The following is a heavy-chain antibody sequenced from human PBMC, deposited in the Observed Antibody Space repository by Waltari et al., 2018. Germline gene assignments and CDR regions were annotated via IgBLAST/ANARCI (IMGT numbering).Heavy chain of an antibody. J-gene: IGHJ3*02. V-gene: IGHV3-48*03. CDR2: NSSSGSTI. D-gene: IGHD4-17*01. Sequence: EVQLVESGGGLVQPGGSLRLSCAASGFTFSSYEMNWVRQAPGKGLEWVSYNSSSGSTIYYADSVKGRFTISRDNAKNSLYLQMNSLRAEDTAVYYCARLEFYGDYVGNAFDIWGQGTMVTVSS. CDR3: ARLEFYGDYVGNAFDI. CDR1: GFTFSSYE.